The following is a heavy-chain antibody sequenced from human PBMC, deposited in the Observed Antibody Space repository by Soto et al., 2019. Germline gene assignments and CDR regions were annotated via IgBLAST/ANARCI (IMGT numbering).Heavy chain of an antibody. CDR1: GGSIRSSSYY. CDR3: ARHATYFDSKGHYYYWYFDV. Sequence: QLQLYESRPGLVKVSETLSLTCTVAGGSIRSSSYYWGWIRQAPGKGLEWIGSIYYSGTTYYNPSPKSRLTMSVDTSKNQLALKLSSVTAADTAVYFCARHATYFDSKGHYYYWYFDVWGRGTLVSVSS. D-gene: IGHD3-9*01. CDR2: IYYSGTT. J-gene: IGHJ2*01. V-gene: IGHV4-39*01.